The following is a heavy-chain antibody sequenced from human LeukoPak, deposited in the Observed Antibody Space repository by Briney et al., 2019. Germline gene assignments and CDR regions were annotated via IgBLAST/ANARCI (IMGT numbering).Heavy chain of an antibody. CDR2: IYYSGTT. CDR3: ARGVYIAAAQYGY. J-gene: IGHJ4*02. CDR1: GGPISSYY. V-gene: IGHV4-59*01. D-gene: IGHD6-13*01. Sequence: KPSETLSLTCTVSGGPISSYYWSWIRQPPGKGLEWIGYIYYSGTTNYNPSLKSRVTISVDTSKNQFSLKLNSVTAADTAVYYCARGVYIAAAQYGYWGQGTLVTVSS.